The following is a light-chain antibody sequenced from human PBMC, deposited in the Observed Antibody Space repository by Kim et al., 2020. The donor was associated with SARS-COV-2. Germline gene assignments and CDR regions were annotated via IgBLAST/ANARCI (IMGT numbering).Light chain of an antibody. CDR1: QGISSG. J-gene: IGKJ2*02. V-gene: IGKV1D-12*01. Sequence: SASVGDRVPIAWRASQGISSGLAWYQQKPGKAAKLLIYAASSLQSGVPTRCSGSGSGTDFTLTISSLQPEDFATYYCQQANSFPRTCGQGTKLDI. CDR2: AAS. CDR3: QQANSFPRT.